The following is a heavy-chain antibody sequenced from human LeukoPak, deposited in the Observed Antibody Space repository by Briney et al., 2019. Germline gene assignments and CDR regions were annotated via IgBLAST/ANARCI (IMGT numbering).Heavy chain of an antibody. Sequence: GSLRLSCAASGFSFSTDSMNWVRQAPGKGLEWVSSIISYSSYIYYADSVRGRFTISRDTAKNSLYLQMNSLRAEDTAVYYCASAPAYESSAYYPWFFDYWGQGTLVTVSS. V-gene: IGHV3-21*01. CDR1: GFSFSTDS. CDR3: ASAPAYESSAYYPWFFDY. J-gene: IGHJ4*02. D-gene: IGHD3-22*01. CDR2: IISYSSYI.